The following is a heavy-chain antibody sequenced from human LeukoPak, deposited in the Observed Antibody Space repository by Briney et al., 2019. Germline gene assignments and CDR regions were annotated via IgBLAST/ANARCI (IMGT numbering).Heavy chain of an antibody. D-gene: IGHD3-10*01. Sequence: AASVKVSCTASGYTFTSYGISWVRRAPGQGLEWMGWISAYNGNTNYAQKLQGRVTMTTDTSTSTAYMELRSLRSDDTAVYYCAKNRMVRGVAYYFDYWGQGTLVTVSS. CDR1: GYTFTSYG. CDR3: AKNRMVRGVAYYFDY. V-gene: IGHV1-18*01. CDR2: ISAYNGNT. J-gene: IGHJ4*02.